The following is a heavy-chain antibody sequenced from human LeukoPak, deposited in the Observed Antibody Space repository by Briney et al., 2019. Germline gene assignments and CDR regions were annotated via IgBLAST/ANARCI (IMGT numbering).Heavy chain of an antibody. CDR2: INTNTGNP. J-gene: IGHJ5*02. CDR3: ARGAACSGGSCYSLGWFDP. D-gene: IGHD2-15*01. V-gene: IGHV7-4-1*02. Sequence: ELKKPGASVKVSCKASGYTFTSYAMNWVRQAPGQGLEWMGWINTNTGNPTYAQGFTGRFVFSLDTSVSTAYLQTSSLKAEDTAVYYCARGAACSGGSCYSLGWFDPWGQGTLVTVSS. CDR1: GYTFTSYA.